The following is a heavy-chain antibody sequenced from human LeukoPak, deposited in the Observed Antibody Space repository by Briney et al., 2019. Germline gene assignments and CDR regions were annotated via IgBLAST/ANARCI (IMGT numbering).Heavy chain of an antibody. Sequence: GWSLRLSCAASGFTVRSSYMSWVRQAPGKGLEWVSAISGSGGSTYYADSVKGRFTISRDNSKNTLYLQMNSLKTEDTAVYYCLTTMTTRGAFDIWGQGTMVTVSS. CDR1: GFTVRSSY. D-gene: IGHD4-17*01. V-gene: IGHV3-23*01. CDR2: ISGSGGST. CDR3: LTTMTTRGAFDI. J-gene: IGHJ3*02.